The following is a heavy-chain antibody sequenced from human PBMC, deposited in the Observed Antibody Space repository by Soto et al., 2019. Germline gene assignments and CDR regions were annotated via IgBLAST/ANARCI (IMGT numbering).Heavy chain of an antibody. Sequence: SDTLSLTCTVSGGSISGYYWSWIRQPPGKGLEWIGYMYNTGSTVYNPSFKSRVTISVDTSKNQFSLKLNSVTAADTAVYYCARDLWGYCGTDCYPLDVWGQGTTVTVSS. J-gene: IGHJ6*02. CDR3: ARDLWGYCGTDCYPLDV. CDR2: MYNTGST. V-gene: IGHV4-59*01. CDR1: GGSISGYY. D-gene: IGHD2-21*02.